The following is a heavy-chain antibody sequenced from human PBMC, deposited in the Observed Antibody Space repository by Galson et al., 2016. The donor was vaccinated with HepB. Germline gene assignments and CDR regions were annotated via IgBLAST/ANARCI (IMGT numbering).Heavy chain of an antibody. CDR3: ARQGGYYGGRAGGGFFDH. V-gene: IGHV5-51*01. CDR2: IYPVDSDT. J-gene: IGHJ2*01. D-gene: IGHD4-23*01. CDR1: GYIFTNYG. Sequence: QSGAEVKKPGESLKISCKGSGYIFTNYGIGWVRQMPGKDLEWMGIIYPVDSDTRYSPSFQGQVIISADKSVNTAYLQWSSLRASDTALYYWARQGGYYGGRAGGGFFDHWGHGTLVTVSS.